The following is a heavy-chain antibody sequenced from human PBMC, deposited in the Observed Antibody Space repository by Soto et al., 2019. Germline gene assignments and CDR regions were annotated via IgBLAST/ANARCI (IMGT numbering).Heavy chain of an antibody. D-gene: IGHD6-13*01. CDR2: ISTYNGNT. J-gene: IGHJ4*02. CDR1: GYTFISYS. Sequence: QVQLVQSGGEVKKPGASVNISCKATGYTFISYSITWVRQAPGQGLEWMGGISTYNGNTKYAQSLQGRVTLTRDTSTNAAFMEITGVRSDDTAIYYCASEGAHSTGWYDYFDQWGQGTLVAVSS. CDR3: ASEGAHSTGWYDYFDQ. V-gene: IGHV1-18*04.